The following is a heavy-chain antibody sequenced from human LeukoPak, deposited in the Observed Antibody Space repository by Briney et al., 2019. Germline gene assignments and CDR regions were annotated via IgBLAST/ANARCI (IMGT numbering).Heavy chain of an antibody. J-gene: IGHJ5*02. CDR2: TYYRSTWYN. D-gene: IGHD2-2*01. CDR3: ARRLTQYDCFDP. CDR1: GDRVSSNSVT. Sequence: QTLSLTCAISGDRVSSNSVTWNWLRQSPSRGLEWLGRTYYRSTWYNDYAVSVRGRITVNPDTSKNQFSLHLNSVTPEDTAVYCCARRLTQYDCFDPWGQGILVTVSS. V-gene: IGHV6-1*01.